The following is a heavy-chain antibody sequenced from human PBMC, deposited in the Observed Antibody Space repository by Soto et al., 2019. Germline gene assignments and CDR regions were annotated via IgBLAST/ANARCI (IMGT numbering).Heavy chain of an antibody. CDR3: ARXPVSDFVWGSYRYTFDY. CDR1: GYAFTDRY. CDR2: INPDSGGT. V-gene: IGHV1-2*02. D-gene: IGHD3-16*02. Sequence: ASVKVSGKDSGYAFTDRYIHWVRQAPGQGLEWMGWINPDSGGTNFALSFQGSVTMTRDTSISTAYMELSRLTSHDTAVYYCARXPVSDFVWGSYRYTFDYWGQGTLVTVSS. J-gene: IGHJ4*02.